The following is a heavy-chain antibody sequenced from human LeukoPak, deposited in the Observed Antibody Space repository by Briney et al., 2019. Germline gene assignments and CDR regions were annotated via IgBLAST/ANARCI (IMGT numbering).Heavy chain of an antibody. Sequence: SETLSLTCTVSGGSISNYYWSWVRQPPGKGLEWIGYIYYSGRNSYNPSLKSRVTISVDTSKTQFSLKLSSVTAADTAVYYCARHSDSSGYYAFDYWGQGTLVTVSS. CDR3: ARHSDSSGYYAFDY. J-gene: IGHJ4*02. CDR2: IYYSGRN. CDR1: GGSISNYY. V-gene: IGHV4-59*08. D-gene: IGHD3-22*01.